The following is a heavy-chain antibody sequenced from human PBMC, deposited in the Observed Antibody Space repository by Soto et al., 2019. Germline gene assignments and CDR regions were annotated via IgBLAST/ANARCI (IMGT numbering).Heavy chain of an antibody. CDR1: GYTFTNYA. Sequence: ASVKVSCKASGYTFTNYAMHWVRQAPGQRLEWMGWINAGNGNTKYSQKFQGRVTITRDTSASTAYMELSSLRSEDTAVYYCARVSGYYLPDYWGEGTLVTVSS. V-gene: IGHV1-3*01. J-gene: IGHJ4*02. D-gene: IGHD5-12*01. CDR2: INAGNGNT. CDR3: ARVSGYYLPDY.